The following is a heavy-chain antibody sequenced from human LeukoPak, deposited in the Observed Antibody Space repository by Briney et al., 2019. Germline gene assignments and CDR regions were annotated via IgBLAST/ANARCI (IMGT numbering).Heavy chain of an antibody. CDR1: GGSISSYY. D-gene: IGHD3-22*01. CDR2: IYYSGST. V-gene: IGHV4-4*07. CDR3: AKISSGFVVRGAFDI. J-gene: IGHJ3*02. Sequence: SETLSLTCTVSGGSISSYYWSWIRQPAGKGLEWIGRIYYSGSTNYNPSLKSQVTISVGTSKNQFSLKLSSVTAADTAVYYCAKISSGFVVRGAFDIWGQGTMVTVSS.